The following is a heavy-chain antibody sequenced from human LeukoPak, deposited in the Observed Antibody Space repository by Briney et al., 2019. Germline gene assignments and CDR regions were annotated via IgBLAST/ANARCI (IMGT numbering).Heavy chain of an antibody. CDR2: INPNSGGT. J-gene: IGHJ4*02. D-gene: IGHD3-22*01. CDR3: ARDSYYYDSSGYYDFDY. Sequence: ASVKVSCKASGYTFTGYYMHWVRQAPGQGLEWMGRINPNSGGTNYAQKFQGRVTMTRDTSISTAYMELSRLRSGDTAVYYCARDSYYYDSSGYYDFDYWGQGTLVTVSS. CDR1: GYTFTGYY. V-gene: IGHV1-2*06.